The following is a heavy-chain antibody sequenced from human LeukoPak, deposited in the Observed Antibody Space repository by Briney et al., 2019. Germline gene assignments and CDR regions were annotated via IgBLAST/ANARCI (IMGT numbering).Heavy chain of an antibody. V-gene: IGHV3-69-1*01. Sequence: GGSLRLSCAASGFTFSYHVMNWARHAPGKGLEWVSSITASGSFYADSVKGRFTISRDNAENSLYLQMNSLRAEDTAVYYCARGGGCTSTSCYYPDYWGQGTLVTVSS. CDR3: ARGGGCTSTSCYYPDY. D-gene: IGHD2-2*01. CDR2: ITASGSF. CDR1: GFTFSYHV. J-gene: IGHJ4*02.